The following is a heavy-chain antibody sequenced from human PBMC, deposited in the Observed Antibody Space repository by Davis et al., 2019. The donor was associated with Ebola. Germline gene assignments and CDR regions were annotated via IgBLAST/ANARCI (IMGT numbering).Heavy chain of an antibody. CDR2: IIPMVGTA. Sequence: SVKVSCKASAGTFSTYDINWVRQAPGQGLEWMGRIIPMVGTATYAQKFQGRVTITADKSTSTAYMEMSGLRSEDTAVYYCARDLGRYDDHWGQGTLVTVSS. D-gene: IGHD1-26*01. CDR3: ARDLGRYDDH. CDR1: AGTFSTYD. J-gene: IGHJ4*02. V-gene: IGHV1-69*04.